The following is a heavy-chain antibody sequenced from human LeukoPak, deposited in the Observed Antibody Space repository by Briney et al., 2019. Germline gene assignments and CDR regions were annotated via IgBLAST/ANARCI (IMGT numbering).Heavy chain of an antibody. Sequence: SETLSLTCTVSGGSISSSSYYWGWIRQPPGKGLEWIGSIYYSGSTYYNPSLKSRVTISVDTSKSQFSLKLSSVTAADTAVYYCAREVSDSITMIVVVLDYWGQGTLVTVSS. V-gene: IGHV4-39*07. D-gene: IGHD3-22*01. J-gene: IGHJ4*02. CDR2: IYYSGST. CDR3: AREVSDSITMIVVVLDY. CDR1: GGSISSSSYY.